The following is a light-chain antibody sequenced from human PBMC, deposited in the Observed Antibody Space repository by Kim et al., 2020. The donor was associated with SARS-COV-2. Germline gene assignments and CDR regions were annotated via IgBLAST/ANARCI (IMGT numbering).Light chain of an antibody. CDR3: CSYARTSYV. V-gene: IGLV2-8*01. CDR2: EVT. J-gene: IGLJ1*01. CDR1: SSDIGAYEN. Sequence: PGQSVTLSCTGSSSDIGAYENVSSYQQHPGKAPKLLISEVTKRSSGVPDRFSGSRSGNTASLTVSGLQVEDEADYYCCSYARTSYVFGTGTKVTVL.